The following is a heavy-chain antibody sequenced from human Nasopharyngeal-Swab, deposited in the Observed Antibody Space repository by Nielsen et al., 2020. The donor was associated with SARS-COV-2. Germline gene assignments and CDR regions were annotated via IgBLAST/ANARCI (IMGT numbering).Heavy chain of an antibody. D-gene: IGHD3-9*01. CDR3: AGKADWSLYYYYMDV. Sequence: GESLKISCAASGFTFSYYWMSWVRQAPGKGLERVANIKQDGSEKYYADSVKGRFTISRDNSKNTLYLQMNSLRAEDTAVYYCAGKADWSLYYYYMDVWGKGTTVTVSS. CDR1: GFTFSYYW. CDR2: IKQDGSEK. J-gene: IGHJ6*03. V-gene: IGHV3-7*01.